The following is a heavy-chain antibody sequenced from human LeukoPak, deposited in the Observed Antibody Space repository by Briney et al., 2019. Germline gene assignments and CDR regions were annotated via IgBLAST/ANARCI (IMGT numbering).Heavy chain of an antibody. CDR3: ASLRIMITFGGVIVIDY. D-gene: IGHD3-16*02. CDR2: IYYSGST. Sequence: SETLSLTCTVSVDSISSRSYYWGWIRQPPGKGLEWIGSIYYSGSTYYNPSLKSRVTISVDTSKNQFSLKLSSVTAADTAVYYCASLRIMITFGGVIVIDYWGQGTLVTVSS. J-gene: IGHJ4*02. V-gene: IGHV4-39*01. CDR1: VDSISSRSYY.